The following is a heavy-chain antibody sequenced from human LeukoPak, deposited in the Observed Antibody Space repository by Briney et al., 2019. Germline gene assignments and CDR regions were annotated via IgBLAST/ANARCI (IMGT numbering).Heavy chain of an antibody. V-gene: IGHV3-48*03. CDR2: SSLLGDTI. J-gene: IGHJ4*02. CDR1: ECTFISYE. D-gene: IGHD2-2*01. Sequence: GGSLGFSCGASECTFISYELNWVRQSPGKGLNWFPYSSLLGDTIYYADSVQGRFTISRDNAKKSLFLQMSSLRPEDTAIYYCVREYSDQLLWTALDYWCQGALVTVSS. CDR3: VREYSDQLLWTALDY.